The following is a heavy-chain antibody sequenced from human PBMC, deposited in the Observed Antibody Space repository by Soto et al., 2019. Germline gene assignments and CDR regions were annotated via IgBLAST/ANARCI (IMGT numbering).Heavy chain of an antibody. CDR1: GGSISSVGHY. J-gene: IGHJ6*02. Sequence: SETLSLTCSVSGGSISSVGHYWTWIRQQPGKGLEWIGYIYYSGSTDYNPSLKSRVTISVDRSKNQFSLNLSSVTAADTAIYYCARESGGYDSSTRYGLDVSGQGTTVTVSS. V-gene: IGHV4-31*03. CDR3: ARESGGYDSSTRYGLDV. CDR2: IYYSGST. D-gene: IGHD6-25*01.